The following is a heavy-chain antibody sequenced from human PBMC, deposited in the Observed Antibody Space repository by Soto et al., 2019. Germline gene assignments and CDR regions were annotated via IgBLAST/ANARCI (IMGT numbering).Heavy chain of an antibody. J-gene: IGHJ6*02. CDR3: ARETEVGATLRYYGMDV. V-gene: IGHV4-34*01. CDR2: IDHRGST. CDR1: GRSFSSYY. D-gene: IGHD1-26*01. Sequence: SETLPLSGAVYGRSFSSYYCSWIRQPPGKGLEWIGEIDHRGSTKYNPSLESRVTISVDTYKNQFSLKVSSVTAADTAVYYCARETEVGATLRYYGMDVWGQGTTVTVSS.